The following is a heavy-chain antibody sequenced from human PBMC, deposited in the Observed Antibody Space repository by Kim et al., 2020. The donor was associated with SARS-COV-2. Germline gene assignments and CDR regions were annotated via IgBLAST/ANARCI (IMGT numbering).Heavy chain of an antibody. V-gene: IGHV1-3*01. J-gene: IGHJ6*02. D-gene: IGHD6-6*01. Sequence: ASVKVSCKASGYTFTSYAMHWVRQAPGQRLEWMGWINAGNGNTKYSQKFQGRVTITRDTSASTAYMELSSLRSEETAVYYCARDGEGPYSSSSDGAATAGYYYYGMDVWGQGTTVTVSS. CDR1: GYTFTSYA. CDR2: INAGNGNT. CDR3: ARDGEGPYSSSSDGAATAGYYYYGMDV.